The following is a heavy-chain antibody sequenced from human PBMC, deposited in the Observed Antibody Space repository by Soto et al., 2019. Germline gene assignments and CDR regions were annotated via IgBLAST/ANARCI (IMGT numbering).Heavy chain of an antibody. V-gene: IGHV3-23*01. D-gene: IGHD3-10*01. Sequence: EVQLLESGGGLVQPGGSRRLSCAASGFTFSSYAMNWVRQAPGTGLEWVSTISGSGGSTYYADSVKGRFTISRDNSKNTLYLQMNSPGAEDRAVYYCAKTGPSGSYLAPFDYWGQGTLVTVSS. J-gene: IGHJ4*02. CDR3: AKTGPSGSYLAPFDY. CDR1: GFTFSSYA. CDR2: ISGSGGST.